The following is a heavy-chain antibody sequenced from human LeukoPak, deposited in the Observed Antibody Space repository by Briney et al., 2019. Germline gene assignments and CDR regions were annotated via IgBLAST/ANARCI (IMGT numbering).Heavy chain of an antibody. Sequence: GGSLRLSCAASGFTFSSYAMSWVRQAPGKGLEWVSAISGSGGSTYYADSVKGRFTISRDNSKNTLYLQMNSLRAEDTAVYYYAKDPPYSSSWHLFDYWGQGTLVTVSS. CDR3: AKDPPYSSSWHLFDY. J-gene: IGHJ4*02. CDR1: GFTFSSYA. D-gene: IGHD6-13*01. CDR2: ISGSGGST. V-gene: IGHV3-23*01.